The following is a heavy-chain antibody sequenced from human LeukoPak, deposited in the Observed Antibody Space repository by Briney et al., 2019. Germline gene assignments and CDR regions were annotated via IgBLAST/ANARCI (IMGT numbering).Heavy chain of an antibody. CDR1: GGSISSGDYC. V-gene: IGHV4-61*08. CDR3: ASVDTAMVWCLHFRY. Sequence: SETLSLTCAVSGGSISSGDYCWSWLRQPPGEGRDWVGFSYYSGSTNYNPSLKGRATISLDTSKNQFSLKLSSVTAADAAVYYCASVDTAMVWCLHFRYWGQGTLVTVSS. J-gene: IGHJ4*02. CDR2: SYYSGST. D-gene: IGHD5-18*01.